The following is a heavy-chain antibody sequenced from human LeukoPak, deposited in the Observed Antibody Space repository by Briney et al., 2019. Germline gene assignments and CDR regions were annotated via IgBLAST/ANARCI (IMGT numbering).Heavy chain of an antibody. V-gene: IGHV4-39*01. Sequence: SETLSLTCTVSGGSISSSSYYWGWIRQPPGNGLEWIGSIYYSGSTYYNPSLKSRVTISVDTSKNQFSLKLSSVTAADTAVYYCARGRRDGYNYLDFDYWGQGTLVTVSS. CDR2: IYYSGST. D-gene: IGHD5-24*01. CDR1: GGSISSSSYY. CDR3: ARGRRDGYNYLDFDY. J-gene: IGHJ4*02.